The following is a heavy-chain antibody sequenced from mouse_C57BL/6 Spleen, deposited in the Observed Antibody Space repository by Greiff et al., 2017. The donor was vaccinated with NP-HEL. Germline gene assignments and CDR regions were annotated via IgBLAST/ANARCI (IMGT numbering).Heavy chain of an antibody. CDR3: VRHELGNGKAMDY. CDR2: IRSKSNNYAT. Sequence: EVHLVESGGGLVQPKGSLKLSCAASGFSFNTYAMNWVRQAPGKGLEWVARIRSKSNNYATYYADSVKDRFTISRDDSESMLYLQMNNLKTEDTAMYYCVRHELGNGKAMDYWGQGTSVTVSS. J-gene: IGHJ4*01. D-gene: IGHD4-1*01. CDR1: GFSFNTYA. V-gene: IGHV10-1*01.